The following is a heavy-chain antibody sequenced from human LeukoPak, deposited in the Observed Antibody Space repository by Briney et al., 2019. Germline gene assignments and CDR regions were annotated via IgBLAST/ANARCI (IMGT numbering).Heavy chain of an antibody. CDR3: ARCCLYCGGDEMWAFDI. CDR2: ISGYNGKT. J-gene: IGHJ3*02. Sequence: ASVKVSCRASGYTFNSYGISWVRQAPGQGLEWMAWISGYNGKTNYAQKFQGRGTMTTDRSTSTAYTELRSLTSDDTAVYYCARCCLYCGGDEMWAFDIWGQGTMVTVSS. V-gene: IGHV1-18*01. D-gene: IGHD2-21*01. CDR1: GYTFNSYG.